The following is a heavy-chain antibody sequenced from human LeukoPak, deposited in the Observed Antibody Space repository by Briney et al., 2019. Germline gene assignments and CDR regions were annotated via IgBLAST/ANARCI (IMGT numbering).Heavy chain of an antibody. Sequence: PSETLSLTCTVSGYSISSAYYWGWIRQPPGKGLEWIGSFYYSGSTYYTPSLKSRVTISVDTSKNQFSLKLSSVTAADTAVYYCARGWGYFDSWGQGTLVTVSS. D-gene: IGHD2-21*01. V-gene: IGHV4-38-2*02. CDR3: ARGWGYFDS. CDR1: GYSISSAYY. J-gene: IGHJ4*02. CDR2: FYYSGST.